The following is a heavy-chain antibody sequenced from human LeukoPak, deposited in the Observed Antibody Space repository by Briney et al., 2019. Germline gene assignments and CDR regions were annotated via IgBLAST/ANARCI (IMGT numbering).Heavy chain of an antibody. Sequence: PGGSLRLSCAASGFTFDDYAMHWVRQAPGKGLEWVSGISWNSGSIGYADSVKGRFTISRDNAKNSLYLQMNSLRAEDTALYYCAKDHGYSYGLFDYWGQGTLVTVSS. CDR2: ISWNSGSI. CDR1: GFTFDDYA. CDR3: AKDHGYSYGLFDY. V-gene: IGHV3-9*01. D-gene: IGHD5-18*01. J-gene: IGHJ4*02.